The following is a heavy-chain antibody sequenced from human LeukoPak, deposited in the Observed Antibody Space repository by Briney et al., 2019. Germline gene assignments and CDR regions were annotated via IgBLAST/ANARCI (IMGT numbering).Heavy chain of an antibody. Sequence: PGGSLRLSCAASGFTFSSYGMHWVRQAPGKGLEWVAVISYDGSNKYYADSVKGRFTISRDNSKNTLYLQMNSLRAEDTAVYYCAKGGYYYDSSGYQDFDYWGQGTLVTVSS. CDR1: GFTFSSYG. J-gene: IGHJ4*02. CDR2: ISYDGSNK. D-gene: IGHD3-22*01. V-gene: IGHV3-30*18. CDR3: AKGGYYYDSSGYQDFDY.